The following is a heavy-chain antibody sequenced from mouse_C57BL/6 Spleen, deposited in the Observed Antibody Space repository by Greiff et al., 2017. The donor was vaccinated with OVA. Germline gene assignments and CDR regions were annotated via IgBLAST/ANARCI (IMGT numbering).Heavy chain of an antibody. CDR1: GYSIPSGYY. J-gene: IGHJ1*03. V-gene: IGHV3-6*01. CDR2: ISYDGSN. Sequence: VQLQQSGPGLVKPSQSLSLTCSVTGYSIPSGYYWNWIRQFPGNKLEWMGYISYDGSNNYNPSLKNRISITRDTSKNQFFLKLNSVTTEDTATYYCSRWGYGYFDVWGTGTTVTVSS. CDR3: SRWGYGYFDV.